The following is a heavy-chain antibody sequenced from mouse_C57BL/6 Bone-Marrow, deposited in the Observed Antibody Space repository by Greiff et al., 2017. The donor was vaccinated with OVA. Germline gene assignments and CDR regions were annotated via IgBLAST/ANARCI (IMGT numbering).Heavy chain of an antibody. CDR3: ARYYYGSSLDY. CDR1: GYTFTSYG. V-gene: IGHV1-81*01. D-gene: IGHD1-1*01. J-gene: IGHJ2*01. Sequence: VQLVESGAELARPGASVKLSCKASGYTFTSYGISWVKQSTGQGLEWIGEIYPRSGNTYYNEKFKGKATLTADKSSSTAYMELRSLTSEDSAVYFCARYYYGSSLDYWGQGTTLTVSS. CDR2: IYPRSGNT.